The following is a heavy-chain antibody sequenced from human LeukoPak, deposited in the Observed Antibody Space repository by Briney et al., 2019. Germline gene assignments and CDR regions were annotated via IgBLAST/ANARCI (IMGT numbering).Heavy chain of an antibody. J-gene: IGHJ4*02. CDR3: ASLPGSGSSIDY. D-gene: IGHD3-10*01. CDR1: GYTFTGYY. Sequence: ASVTVSCKASGYTFTGYYMHWVRQAPGQGLEWMGWINPNSGGTNYAQKFQGRVTMTRDTSISTAYMELSRLRSDDTAVYYCASLPGSGSSIDYWGQGTLVTVSS. CDR2: INPNSGGT. V-gene: IGHV1-2*02.